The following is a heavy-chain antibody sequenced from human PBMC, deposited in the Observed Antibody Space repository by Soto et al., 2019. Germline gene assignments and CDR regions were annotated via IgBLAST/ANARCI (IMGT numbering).Heavy chain of an antibody. CDR2: ISSSGSTI. CDR1: GFTFSSYE. J-gene: IGHJ3*02. CDR3: ARANYYDSSGYTDAFDI. V-gene: IGHV3-48*03. D-gene: IGHD3-22*01. Sequence: PGGSLRLSCAASGFTFSSYEMNWVRQAPGKGLEWVSYISSSGSTIYYADSVKGRFTISGDNAKNSLYLQMNSLRAEDTAVYYCARANYYDSSGYTDAFDIWGQGTMVTVSS.